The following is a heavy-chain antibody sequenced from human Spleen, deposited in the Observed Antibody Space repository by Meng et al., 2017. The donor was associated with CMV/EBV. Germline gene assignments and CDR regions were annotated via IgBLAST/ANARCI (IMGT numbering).Heavy chain of an antibody. CDR1: GYSFNGYS. CDR2: INPKTGGT. Sequence: ASGYSFNGYSIPWVRPAPGQGLEWMGWINPKTGGTYSTQRFQGRVTMTRDSSLSTAYMELGRLRSDDTAVYFCVRGGVLQFLEWLFFWGQGTLVTVSS. D-gene: IGHD3-3*01. V-gene: IGHV1-2*02. CDR3: VRGGVLQFLEWLFF. J-gene: IGHJ4*02.